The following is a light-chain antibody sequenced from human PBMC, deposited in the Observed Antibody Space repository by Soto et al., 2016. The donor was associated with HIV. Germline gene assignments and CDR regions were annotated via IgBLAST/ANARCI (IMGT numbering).Light chain of an antibody. V-gene: IGKV1-17*01. J-gene: IGKJ1*01. CDR3: LQHNGFPRS. CDR1: QGIRKD. CDR2: AAS. Sequence: DIQLTQSPSSLSASVGDRVTITCRASQGIRKDLGWYRQKPGKAPQRLIQAASTLHSGAPSRFIGRGYGTEFTLTISSLQPEDFGTYYCLQHNGFPRSFGQGTRVEI.